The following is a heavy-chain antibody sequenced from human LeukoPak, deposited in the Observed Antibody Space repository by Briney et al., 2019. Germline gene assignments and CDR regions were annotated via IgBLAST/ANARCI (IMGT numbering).Heavy chain of an antibody. D-gene: IGHD3-16*01. Sequence: PSETLSLTCTVSGASISTGSYFWGWIRQPPGKGLEWIGSIYYSGSTYYNPSLKSRVTVSVDTSKNQFSLNLSSVSAADTAVYYCVRGSTLRHYQYWGQGTLVTVSS. CDR2: IYYSGST. V-gene: IGHV4-39*01. J-gene: IGHJ4*02. CDR1: GASISTGSYF. CDR3: VRGSTLRHYQY.